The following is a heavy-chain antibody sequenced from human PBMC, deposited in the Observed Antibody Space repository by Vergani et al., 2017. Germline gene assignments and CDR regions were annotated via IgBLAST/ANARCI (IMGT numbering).Heavy chain of an antibody. V-gene: IGHV3-23*01. J-gene: IGHJ3*02. D-gene: IGHD6-13*01. CDR1: GFTFSSYA. CDR3: AKALESAAAGGDAFDI. CDR2: ISGSGGST. Sequence: EVQLLESGGGLVQPGGSLRLSCVASGFTFSSYAMSWVRQAPGKGLEWVSAISGSGGSTYYADSVKGRFTISRDNSKNTLYLQMNSLRAEDTAVYYCAKALESAAAGGDAFDIWGQGTMVTVSS.